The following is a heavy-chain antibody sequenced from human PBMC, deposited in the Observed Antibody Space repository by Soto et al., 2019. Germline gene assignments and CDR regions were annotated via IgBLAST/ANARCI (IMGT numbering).Heavy chain of an antibody. J-gene: IGHJ6*03. CDR2: IYYSGST. V-gene: IGHV4-59*01. CDR3: ARDLGVVVTVDYYYYYMDV. D-gene: IGHD2-15*01. CDR1: GGSISSYY. Sequence: SETLSLTCTVSGGSISSYYWSWIRQPPGKGLEWIGYIYYSGSTNYNPSLKSRFTITVDTSKNQFSLKLSSVTAADTAVYYCARDLGVVVTVDYYYYYMDVWGKGTTVTVSS.